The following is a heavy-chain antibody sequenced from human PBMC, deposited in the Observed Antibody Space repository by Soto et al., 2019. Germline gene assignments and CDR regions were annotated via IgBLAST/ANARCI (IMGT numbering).Heavy chain of an antibody. CDR2: ISGDVGST. CDR3: AKDIPYGGNVYDY. J-gene: IGHJ4*02. D-gene: IGHD3-16*01. CDR1: GFTFNDYA. V-gene: IGHV3-43*02. Sequence: GGSLRLSCAASGFTFNDYAMSWVRQAPGKGLEWVSLISGDVGSTYYADSVKGRFTISRDNSKNSLYLQMNSLRTEDTALYYCAKDIPYGGNVYDYWGQGTLVTVSS.